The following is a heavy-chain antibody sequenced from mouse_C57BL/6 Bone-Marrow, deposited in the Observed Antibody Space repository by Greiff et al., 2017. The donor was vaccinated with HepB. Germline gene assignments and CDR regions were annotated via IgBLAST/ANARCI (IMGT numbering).Heavy chain of an antibody. Sequence: VKLMESGPELVKPGASVKISCKASGYAFSSSWMNWVKQRPGKGLEWIGRIYPGDGDTTYNGKFKGKATLTADKSSSTAYMQLSSLTSEDSAVYFCARPSLPYYFDYWGQGTTLTVSS. CDR3: ARPSLPYYFDY. CDR2: IYPGDGDT. CDR1: GYAFSSSW. V-gene: IGHV1-82*01. J-gene: IGHJ2*01.